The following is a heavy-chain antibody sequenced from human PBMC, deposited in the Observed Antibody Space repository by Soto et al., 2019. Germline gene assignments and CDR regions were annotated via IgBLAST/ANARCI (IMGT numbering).Heavy chain of an antibody. CDR1: GFTFSSYA. Sequence: EVQLLESGGGLVQPGASLRLSCAASGFTFSSYAMSWVRQAPGKGLEWVSVISGSDDSTYYADSVKVRFTISRDNSKNALYLQMNTLRADDTAVYYCAKRSSSSTFDYWGQGTLVTVSS. D-gene: IGHD6-6*01. J-gene: IGHJ4*02. CDR3: AKRSSSSTFDY. CDR2: ISGSDDST. V-gene: IGHV3-23*01.